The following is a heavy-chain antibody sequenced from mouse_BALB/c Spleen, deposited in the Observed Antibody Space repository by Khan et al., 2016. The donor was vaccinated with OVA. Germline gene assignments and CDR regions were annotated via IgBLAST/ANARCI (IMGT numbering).Heavy chain of an antibody. J-gene: IGHJ2*01. Sequence: EVKLLESGPGLVKPSQSLSLTCTVTGYSITSGYAWNWIRQFPGNKLEWMGYISYSGVTSYTPSLKSRISITRDTSKNQFFLQSNSVTTEDTATYYCARGNYYGYYFDYWGQGTTLTVSS. CDR3: ARGNYYGYYFDY. CDR1: GYSITSGYA. V-gene: IGHV3-2*02. D-gene: IGHD1-1*01. CDR2: ISYSGVT.